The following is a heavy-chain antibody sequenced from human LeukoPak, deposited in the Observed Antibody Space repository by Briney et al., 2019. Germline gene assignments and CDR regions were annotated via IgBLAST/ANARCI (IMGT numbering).Heavy chain of an antibody. J-gene: IGHJ4*02. CDR1: GFTFSSYA. CDR2: ISYDGSNK. CDR3: ARPLGYCSGGSCYSSYFDY. D-gene: IGHD2-15*01. Sequence: GRSLRLSCAASGFTFSSYAMHWVRQAPGKGLEWVAVISYDGSNKYYADSVKGRFTISRDNSKNTLYLQMNSLRAEDTAVYYCARPLGYCSGGSCYSSYFDYWGQGTLVTVSS. V-gene: IGHV3-30-3*01.